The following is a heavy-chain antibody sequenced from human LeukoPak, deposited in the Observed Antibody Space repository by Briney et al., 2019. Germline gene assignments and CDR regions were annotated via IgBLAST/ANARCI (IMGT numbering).Heavy chain of an antibody. V-gene: IGHV3-23*01. Sequence: PGGSLRLSCAASGFTFSTYAMSWVRQAPGKGLEWVSGISGSGGSTYYADSVKGRFTISRDNSKNTLYLQMNSLRAEDTAVYYCAKGDSGSFAYSDYWGQGTLVTVSS. J-gene: IGHJ4*02. CDR3: AKGDSGSFAYSDY. CDR1: GFTFSTYA. D-gene: IGHD1-26*01. CDR2: ISGSGGST.